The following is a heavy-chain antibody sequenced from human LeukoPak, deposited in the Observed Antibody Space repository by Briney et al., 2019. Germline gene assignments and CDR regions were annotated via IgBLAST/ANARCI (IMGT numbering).Heavy chain of an antibody. D-gene: IGHD2-2*01. CDR3: ARGRYCSSSSCSYYYMDV. CDR1: GYTFTNYA. CDR2: INAGNGNT. J-gene: IGHJ6*03. V-gene: IGHV1-3*03. Sequence: GASVKVSCKTSGYTFTNYAIHWVRQAPGHRLEWMGWINAGNGNTKYSLEIQGRVTITRDTSASTAYMELSSLRSEDVAVYYCARGRYCSSSSCSYYYMDVWGKGTTVTVSS.